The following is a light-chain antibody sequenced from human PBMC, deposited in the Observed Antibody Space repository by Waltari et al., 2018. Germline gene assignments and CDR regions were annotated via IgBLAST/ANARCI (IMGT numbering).Light chain of an antibody. CDR1: SSSIGAGYA. J-gene: IGLJ2*01. CDR2: GNN. Sequence: QSVLTQPPSLSGAPGQRVTISCTGSSSSIGAGYAVHWYQQLPGTAPKLLIYGNNNRPSGVPDRFSGSKSGTSASLAINGLQAEDEADYFCQSYDNNLDVLFGGGTKLTVL. CDR3: QSYDNNLDVL. V-gene: IGLV1-40*01.